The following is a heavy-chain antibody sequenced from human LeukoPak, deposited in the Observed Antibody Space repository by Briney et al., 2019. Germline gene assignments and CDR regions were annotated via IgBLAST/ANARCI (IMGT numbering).Heavy chain of an antibody. J-gene: IGHJ6*03. CDR2: INGDGSNT. CDR3: ARDVVPSRDCSSTTCYYMDV. D-gene: IGHD2-2*01. Sequence: GGSLRLSCAASGFTFSSHWMHWVRQAPGKGLVWVSRINGDGSNTTYADSVKGRFTISRDNSKNTLYLQMNSLRAEDTAVYYCARDVVPSRDCSSTTCYYMDVWGKGTTVTVSS. V-gene: IGHV3-74*03. CDR1: GFTFSSHW.